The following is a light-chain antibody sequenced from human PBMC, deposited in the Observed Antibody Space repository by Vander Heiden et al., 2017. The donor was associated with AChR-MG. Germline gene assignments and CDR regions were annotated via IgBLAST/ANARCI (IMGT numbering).Light chain of an antibody. CDR2: GNS. V-gene: IGLV1-40*01. J-gene: IGLJ2*01. Sequence: QSVLTQPPSVSGAPGQRVTISCTGRSSNVGEGNNVNWYQQLPETAPKLLIYGNSNRPSGVPDRFSGSKSGTSAALAITGLQAEDEADYYCQSYDSSLSGFVVFGGGTKLTVL. CDR3: QSYDSSLSGFVV. CDR1: SSNVGEGNN.